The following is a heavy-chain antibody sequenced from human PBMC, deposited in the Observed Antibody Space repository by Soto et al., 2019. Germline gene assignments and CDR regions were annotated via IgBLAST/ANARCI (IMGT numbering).Heavy chain of an antibody. CDR3: AKDDAPYYGSGSYCEY. V-gene: IGHV3-30*18. CDR1: GFSFSSYG. CDR2: ISYDGSDK. Sequence: QVQLVESGGGVGQPGRSLRLSCATSGFSFSSYGLHWVRQAPGKGLEWVALISYDGSDKYYADSVKGRFTISRDNSRNTLYLQMNSLRAEDTAVYFCAKDDAPYYGSGSYCEYWGQGTLVTVSS. J-gene: IGHJ4*02. D-gene: IGHD3-10*01.